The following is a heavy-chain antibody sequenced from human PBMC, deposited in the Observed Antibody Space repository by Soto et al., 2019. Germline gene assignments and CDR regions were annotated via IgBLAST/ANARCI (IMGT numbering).Heavy chain of an antibody. CDR2: INHSGST. D-gene: IGHD4-17*01. CDR1: GGSFSGYY. V-gene: IGHV4-34*01. CDR3: ARADYGEYTNFDY. J-gene: IGHJ4*02. Sequence: SETLSLTCAVYGGSFSGYYWSWIRQPPGKGLEWIGEINHSGSTNYNPSLKSRVTISVDTSKNQFSLKLSSVTAADTAVYYCARADYGEYTNFDYWGQGTLVTVSS.